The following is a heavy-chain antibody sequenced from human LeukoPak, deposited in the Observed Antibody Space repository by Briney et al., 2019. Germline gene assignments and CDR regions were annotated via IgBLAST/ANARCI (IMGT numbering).Heavy chain of an antibody. CDR3: ARLKDDVTKFDY. D-gene: IGHD2-8*01. CDR1: GFDFSRYW. CDR2: INQDVSRT. J-gene: IGHJ4*02. V-gene: IGHV3-7*01. Sequence: GGSLRLSCAGSGFDFSRYWIAWGRQAPGKGLEWVASINQDVSRTHYVDSVKGRFTISRDNAKSSLFLQMTSLRVEDTAVYYCARLKDDVTKFDYWGQGTLVTVSS.